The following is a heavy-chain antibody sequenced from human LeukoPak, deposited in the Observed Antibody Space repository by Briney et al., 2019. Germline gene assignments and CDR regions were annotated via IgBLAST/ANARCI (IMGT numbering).Heavy chain of an antibody. Sequence: SETLSLTCTVSGGSISSSSYYWGWIRQPPGKGLEWIGSIYYSGSTYYNPSLKRRVTISVDTSKNQFSLKLSSVTAADTAAYYCARMTTVTTWSYYYYMDVWGKGTTVTVSS. V-gene: IGHV4-39*07. J-gene: IGHJ6*03. CDR3: ARMTTVTTWSYYYYMDV. CDR1: GGSISSSSYY. CDR2: IYYSGST. D-gene: IGHD4-11*01.